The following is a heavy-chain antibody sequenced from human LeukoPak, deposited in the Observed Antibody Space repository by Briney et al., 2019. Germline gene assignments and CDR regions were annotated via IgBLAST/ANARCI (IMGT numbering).Heavy chain of an antibody. J-gene: IGHJ6*02. CDR2: IYYSGST. Sequence: SQTLSLTCTVSGGSISSGDYYWSWIRQPPGKGLEWIGYIYYSGSTYYNPSLKSRVTISVDTSKNQFSLKLSSVTAADTAVYYCGGSLGGGTEDPYYYGMDVWGQGTTVTVSS. CDR1: GGSISSGDYY. V-gene: IGHV4-30-4*01. D-gene: IGHD2-15*01. CDR3: GGSLGGGTEDPYYYGMDV.